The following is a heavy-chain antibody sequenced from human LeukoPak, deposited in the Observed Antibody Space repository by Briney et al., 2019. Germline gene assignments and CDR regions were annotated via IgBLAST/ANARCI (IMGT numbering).Heavy chain of an antibody. J-gene: IGHJ4*02. CDR1: GFTVTSNY. V-gene: IGHV3-53*01. Sequence: PGGSLRLSCEASGFTVTSNYMSWVRQAPGKGLEWVSVIYSGGSTYYADSVKGRFTISRDNAKNSLYLQMNSLRAEDTAVYCCARDVRIPGGSFDYWGQGTLVTVSS. D-gene: IGHD1-26*01. CDR3: ARDVRIPGGSFDY. CDR2: IYSGGST.